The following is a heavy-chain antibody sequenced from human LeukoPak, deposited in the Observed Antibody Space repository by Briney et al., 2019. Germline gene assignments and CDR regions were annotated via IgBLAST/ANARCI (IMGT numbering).Heavy chain of an antibody. V-gene: IGHV4-31*11. CDR2: IYYSGST. D-gene: IGHD4-17*01. CDR3: ARDSRTVTAIDY. J-gene: IGHJ4*02. CDR1: GGSISSGGYS. Sequence: SETLSLTCVVSGGSISSGGYSWSWIRQPPGKGLEWIGYIYYSGSTYYNPSLKSRVTISVDTSKNQFSLKLSSVTAADTAVYYCARDSRTVTAIDYWGQGTLVTVSS.